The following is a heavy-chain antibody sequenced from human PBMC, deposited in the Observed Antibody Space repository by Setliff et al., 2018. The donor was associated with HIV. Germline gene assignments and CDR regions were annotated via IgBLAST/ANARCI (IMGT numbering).Heavy chain of an antibody. CDR2: IYARGST. V-gene: IGHV4-38-2*02. D-gene: IGHD3-10*01. CDR3: ARELLRSWDGSENSRLPYYYYGMDV. Sequence: PSETLSLTCAVSGYAISSGYYWGWIRRPPGKGLEWIGSIYARGSTYYNPSLKSRVTISVDTSKNQFSLKLSSVTAADTAVYYCARELLRSWDGSENSRLPYYYYGMDVWGQGTTVTVSS. J-gene: IGHJ6*02. CDR1: GYAISSGYY.